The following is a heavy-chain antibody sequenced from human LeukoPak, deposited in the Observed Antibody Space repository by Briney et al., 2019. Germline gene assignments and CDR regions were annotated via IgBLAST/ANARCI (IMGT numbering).Heavy chain of an antibody. J-gene: IGHJ3*02. CDR2: IYYSGST. Sequence: SETLSLTCTVSGGSISIYYWSWIRQPAGKGLEWIGYIYYSGSTNYNPSLKSRVTISVDTSKNQFSLKLSSVTAADTAVYYCARDWSFRGYENAFDIWGQGTMVTVSS. D-gene: IGHD5-12*01. CDR3: ARDWSFRGYENAFDI. V-gene: IGHV4-59*01. CDR1: GGSISIYY.